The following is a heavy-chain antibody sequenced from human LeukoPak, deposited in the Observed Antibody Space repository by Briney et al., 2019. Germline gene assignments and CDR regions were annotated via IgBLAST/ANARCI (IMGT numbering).Heavy chain of an antibody. CDR2: ISYEGHSK. J-gene: IGHJ3*02. Sequence: GGSLRLSCAASGFSLSSSAMHWVRQTPGKGLEWVAVISYEGHSKYYGDPVKGRFIISRDNSKNTLYLQMNSLTMEDTGSYTCARDLAGRRLGGVRAFDIWGRGTMVTVSS. V-gene: IGHV3-30*04. CDR1: GFSLSSSA. D-gene: IGHD3-16*01. CDR3: ARDLAGRRLGGVRAFDI.